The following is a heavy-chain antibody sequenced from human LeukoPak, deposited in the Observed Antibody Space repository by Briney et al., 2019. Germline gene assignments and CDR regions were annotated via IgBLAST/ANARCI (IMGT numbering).Heavy chain of an antibody. Sequence: GGSLRLSCAASGFTFSNSWMSWVRQAPGKGLECVANIKQDGSEKYYIDFVKGRFTISRDNTKNSLYLQMNSLRAEDTAVYYCARKLYYYDSVDFGWFDPWGQGTLVTVSS. V-gene: IGHV3-7*01. D-gene: IGHD3-22*01. CDR1: GFTFSNSW. J-gene: IGHJ5*02. CDR2: IKQDGSEK. CDR3: ARKLYYYDSVDFGWFDP.